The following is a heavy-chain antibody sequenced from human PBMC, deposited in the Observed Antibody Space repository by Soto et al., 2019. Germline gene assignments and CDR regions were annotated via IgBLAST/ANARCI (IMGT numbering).Heavy chain of an antibody. D-gene: IGHD4-4*01. J-gene: IGHJ4*02. CDR3: ARGRGRRFAGMTTGYEFDY. CDR2: IYYSGST. V-gene: IGHV4-59*01. CDR1: GGSISSYY. Sequence: PSETLSLTCTVSGGSISSYYWSWIRQPPGKGLEWIGYIYYSGSTNYNPSLKSRVTISVDTSKNQFSLKLSSVTAADTAVYYCARGRGRRFAGMTTGYEFDYWGQGTLVTVSS.